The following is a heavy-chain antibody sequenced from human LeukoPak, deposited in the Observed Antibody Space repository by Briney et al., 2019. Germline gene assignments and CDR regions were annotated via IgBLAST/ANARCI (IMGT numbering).Heavy chain of an antibody. D-gene: IGHD3-22*01. V-gene: IGHV1-2*02. J-gene: IGHJ3*02. CDR3: ARAGPFYYDSSGTDAFDI. Sequence: ASVKVSCKAFGYTFTGYYMHWVRQAPGQGLEWMGWINPNSGGTNYAQKFQGRVTMTRDTSISTAYMELSRLRSDDTAVYYCARAGPFYYDSSGTDAFDIWGQGTMVTVSS. CDR1: GYTFTGYY. CDR2: INPNSGGT.